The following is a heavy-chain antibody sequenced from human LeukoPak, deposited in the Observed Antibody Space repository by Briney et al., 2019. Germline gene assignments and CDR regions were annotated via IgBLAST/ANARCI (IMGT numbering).Heavy chain of an antibody. Sequence: ASVKVSCKASGYSFTSYYMHWVRQAPGQGLEWMGIINPSGGTTSYSQRFQDRVNMTYAASTSTVFMELFSLTSGDTAVYYCARAISLVVIASAYWGQGTLVTVSS. CDR3: ARAISLVVIASAY. D-gene: IGHD2-21*01. J-gene: IGHJ4*02. CDR1: GYSFTSYY. V-gene: IGHV1-46*01. CDR2: INPSGGTT.